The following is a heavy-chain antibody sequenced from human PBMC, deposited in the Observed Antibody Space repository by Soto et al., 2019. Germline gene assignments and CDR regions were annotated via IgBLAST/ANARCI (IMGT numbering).Heavy chain of an antibody. D-gene: IGHD6-19*01. CDR1: GFTLSRYS. CDR2: ISSSSSTI. CDR3: ARGKYSSGWPSDY. V-gene: IGHV3-48*02. J-gene: IGHJ4*02. Sequence: GGSLRLSCAASGFTLSRYSMNWVREAPGKGLEWVSYISSSSSTIYYADSVKGRFTISRDNAENSLYLQMNSLRDEDTAVYFCARGKYSSGWPSDYWGQGTLVTVSS.